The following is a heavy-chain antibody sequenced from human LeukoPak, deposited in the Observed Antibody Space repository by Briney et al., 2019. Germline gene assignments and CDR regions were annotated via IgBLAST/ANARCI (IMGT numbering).Heavy chain of an antibody. D-gene: IGHD4-17*01. Sequence: GGSLRLSCAASGFTVSSNYMSWVRQAPGKGLEWVSVIYSGGSTYCADSVKGRFTISRHNSKNTLYLQMNSLRAEDTAVYYCARPVDYGDYCFDYWGQGTLVTVSS. V-gene: IGHV3-53*04. CDR1: GFTVSSNY. CDR3: ARPVDYGDYCFDY. J-gene: IGHJ4*02. CDR2: IYSGGST.